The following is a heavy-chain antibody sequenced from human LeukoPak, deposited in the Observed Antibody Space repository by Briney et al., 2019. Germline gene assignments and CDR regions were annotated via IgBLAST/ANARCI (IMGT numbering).Heavy chain of an antibody. V-gene: IGHV4-61*02. Sequence: SETLSLTCAVSGYSISSGYYWSWIRQPAGKGLEWIGRIYTSGSTNYNPSLQSRVTISVDTSKNQFSLKLSSVTAADTAVYYCARKQWVEYYFESWGQGTLVTVSS. CDR1: GYSISSGYY. CDR2: IYTSGST. J-gene: IGHJ4*02. CDR3: ARKQWVEYYFES. D-gene: IGHD6-19*01.